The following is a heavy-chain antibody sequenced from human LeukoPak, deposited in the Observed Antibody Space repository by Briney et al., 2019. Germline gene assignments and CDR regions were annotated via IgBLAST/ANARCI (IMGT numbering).Heavy chain of an antibody. CDR3: AKMGGGSYLFYFDY. CDR1: GFTLSSYA. D-gene: IGHD1-26*01. J-gene: IGHJ4*02. V-gene: IGHV3-23*01. Sequence: PGGSLRLSCAASGFTLSSYAMSWVRQAPGKWLEWVSAIGGSGGSTFYADSVKGRFTISRDNSKSTLYLQMNSLGAEDAYVYHCAKMGGGSYLFYFDYWGQGTLVTVSS. CDR2: IGGSGGST.